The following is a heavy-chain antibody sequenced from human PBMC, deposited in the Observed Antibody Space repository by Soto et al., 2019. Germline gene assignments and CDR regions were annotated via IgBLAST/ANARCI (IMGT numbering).Heavy chain of an antibody. CDR2: ISYDGSNK. CDR1: WFNFSDYA. Sequence: PGGSLRLSCAALWFNFSDYAMHWVRQAQGKGLEWVAVISYDGSNKYYADSVKGRFIISRDNSKNTLYLQMNSLRAEDTAVYYCARDRRDFWSGYPVPYYYGMDVWGQGPTVTVSS. J-gene: IGHJ6*02. D-gene: IGHD3-3*01. V-gene: IGHV3-30-3*01. CDR3: ARDRRDFWSGYPVPYYYGMDV.